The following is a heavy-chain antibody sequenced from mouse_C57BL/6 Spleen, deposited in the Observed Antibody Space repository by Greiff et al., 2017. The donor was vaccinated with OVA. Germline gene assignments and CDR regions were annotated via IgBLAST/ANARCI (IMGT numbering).Heavy chain of an antibody. D-gene: IGHD2-12*01. J-gene: IGHJ1*03. CDR3: AREGAYYSDWYFDV. V-gene: IGHV5-16*01. CDR2: INYDGSST. Sequence: EVQLVESEGGLVQPGSSMKLSCTASGFTFSDYYMAWVRQVPEKGLEWVANINYDGSSTYYLDSLKSRFIISRDNAKNILYLQMSSLKSEDTATYYCAREGAYYSDWYFDVWGTGTTVTVSS. CDR1: GFTFSDYY.